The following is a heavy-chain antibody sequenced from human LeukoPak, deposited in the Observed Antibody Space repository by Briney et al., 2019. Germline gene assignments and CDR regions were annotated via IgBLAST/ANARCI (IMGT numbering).Heavy chain of an antibody. CDR3: ARDSAGNDY. J-gene: IGHJ4*02. V-gene: IGHV3-7*01. D-gene: IGHD6-13*01. Sequence: GGSLRLSCAASGFTFSTYWMSWVRQAPGKGLEWVTNIKQDGSEKYYVDSVKGRFAISRDNAKNSLYLQMNSLRAEDTAMYYCARDSAGNDYWGQGTLVTVSS. CDR2: IKQDGSEK. CDR1: GFTFSTYW.